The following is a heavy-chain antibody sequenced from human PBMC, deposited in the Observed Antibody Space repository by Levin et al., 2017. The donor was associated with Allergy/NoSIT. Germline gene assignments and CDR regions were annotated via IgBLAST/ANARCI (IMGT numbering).Heavy chain of an antibody. CDR2: ISSSSSTV. J-gene: IGHJ1*01. CDR3: VGDSSAYY. V-gene: IGHV3-48*04. CDR1: GFVFSKYS. D-gene: IGHD3-22*01. Sequence: QAGGSLRLSCAASGFVFSKYSMSWVRHVPGKGLEWVSYISSSSSTVYYADSVRGRFTISRDNAQNSVFLQMNNLRADDTAVYYCVGDSSAYYWGQGTLVTVSS.